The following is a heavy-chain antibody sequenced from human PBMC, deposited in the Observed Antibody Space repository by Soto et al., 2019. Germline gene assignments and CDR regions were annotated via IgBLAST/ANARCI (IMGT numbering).Heavy chain of an antibody. V-gene: IGHV1-2*04. CDR2: INPNSGGT. CDR3: ARDLGQHYYDSSGYLRYYGMDV. J-gene: IGHJ6*02. Sequence: VKVSCKASGYTFTGYYMHWVRQAPGQGLEWMGWINPNSGGTNYAQKFQGWVTMTRDTSISTAYMELSRLRSDDTAVYYCARDLGQHYYDSSGYLRYYGMDVWGQGTTVTVSS. CDR1: GYTFTGYY. D-gene: IGHD3-22*01.